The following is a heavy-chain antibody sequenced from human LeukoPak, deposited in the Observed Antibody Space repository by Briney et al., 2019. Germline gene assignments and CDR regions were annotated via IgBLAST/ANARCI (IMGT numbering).Heavy chain of an antibody. J-gene: IGHJ6*02. V-gene: IGHV4-61*08. CDR2: IYYSGSS. CDR3: ARDWAAAGYGMDV. Sequence: SETLSLTCTVSGGSISSGGYYWSWLRPRPGMGLEWLGYIYYSGSSNSNPSLKSRVTISVDKSKNQFSLKLGPATAADTAVYYCARDWAAAGYGMDVWGQGTTVTVSS. D-gene: IGHD6-13*01. CDR1: GGSISSGGYY.